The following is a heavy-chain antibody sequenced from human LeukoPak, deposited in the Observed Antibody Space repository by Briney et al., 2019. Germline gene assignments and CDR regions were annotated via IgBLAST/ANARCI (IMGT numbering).Heavy chain of an antibody. J-gene: IGHJ6*03. V-gene: IGHV4-61*02. CDR1: GGSISSGSYY. CDR3: ARGRSLSTVSFGDAYYYYMDV. CDR2: IYTSGST. D-gene: IGHD5/OR15-5a*01. Sequence: PSQTLSLTCTVSGGSISSGSYYWSWSRQPAGKGLEWIGRIYTSGSTNYNPSLKSRVTMSVDTSKNQFSLKLSSVTAADTAVYYCARGRSLSTVSFGDAYYYYMDVWGKGTTGTVSS.